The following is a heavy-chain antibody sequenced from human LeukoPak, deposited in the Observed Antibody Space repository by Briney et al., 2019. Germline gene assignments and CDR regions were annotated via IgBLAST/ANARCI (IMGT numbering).Heavy chain of an antibody. CDR2: IYSGGST. J-gene: IGHJ4*02. CDR3: ARDPGRL. V-gene: IGHV3-53*01. D-gene: IGHD1-26*01. Sequence: GRSLRLSCAASGFTFDDYAMHWVRQAPGKGLEWVSVIYSGGSTYYADSVKGRFTISRDNSKNTLYLQMNSLRAEDTAVYYCARDPGRLWGQGTLVTVSS. CDR1: GFTFDDYA.